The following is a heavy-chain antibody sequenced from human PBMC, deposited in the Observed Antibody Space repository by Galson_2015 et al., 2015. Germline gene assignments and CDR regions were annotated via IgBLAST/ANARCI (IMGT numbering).Heavy chain of an antibody. CDR1: GFTFSDYF. CDR2: IDQDGSEK. V-gene: IGHV3-7*01. Sequence: SLRLSCAASGFTFSDYFMTWVRQAPGKGLEWVASIDQDGSEKNYVDSVKARFTISRDNAKNSLYLQMDNLRAEDTAVYYCAGGLGWSSDYWGPGTLVTVSS. D-gene: IGHD6-19*01. CDR3: AGGLGWSSDY. J-gene: IGHJ4*02.